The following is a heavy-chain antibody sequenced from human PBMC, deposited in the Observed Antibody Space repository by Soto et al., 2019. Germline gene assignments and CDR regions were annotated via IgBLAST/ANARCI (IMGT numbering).Heavy chain of an antibody. CDR3: ARDWYEDY. V-gene: IGHV3-23*01. Sequence: EVQLLESGGGLVQPGGSLRLSCAASGFTFTTYAMTCVRQAPGKGLEWVSAINSAGTTYYADSVKGRFTISRDNAKNTLSLQMNDLKADDTAVYYCARDWYEDYWGRGTLVTVSS. CDR1: GFTFTTYA. CDR2: INSAGTT. J-gene: IGHJ4*02. D-gene: IGHD6-13*01.